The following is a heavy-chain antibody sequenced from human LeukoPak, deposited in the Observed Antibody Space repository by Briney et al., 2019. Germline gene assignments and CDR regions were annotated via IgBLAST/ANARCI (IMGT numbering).Heavy chain of an antibody. V-gene: IGHV1-69*04. CDR3: VVVAATGDAFDI. D-gene: IGHD2-15*01. CDR2: IIPIFSIA. J-gene: IGHJ3*02. CDR1: GGTFSSYD. Sequence: ASVKVSCTASGGTFSSYDISWVRQAPGQGLEWMGRIIPIFSIANYAQKFQGRVTITADKSTGTAYMELSSLRSEDTAVYYCVVVAATGDAFDIWGQGTMVTVSS.